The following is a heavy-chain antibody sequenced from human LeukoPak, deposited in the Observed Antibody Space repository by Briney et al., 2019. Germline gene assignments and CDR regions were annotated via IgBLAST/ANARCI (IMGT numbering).Heavy chain of an antibody. Sequence: GGSLRLSCVASGFIFSDYAVHWPRRAPGKGLEWVAVISDDGNNEYYADSVKGRFTISRDNYKDTLYLQMNSLRPEDTAVYYCAKGDRSFVVDYWGQGTLVTVSS. J-gene: IGHJ4*02. CDR3: AKGDRSFVVDY. CDR2: ISDDGNNE. D-gene: IGHD3-22*01. CDR1: GFIFSDYA. V-gene: IGHV3-30-3*01.